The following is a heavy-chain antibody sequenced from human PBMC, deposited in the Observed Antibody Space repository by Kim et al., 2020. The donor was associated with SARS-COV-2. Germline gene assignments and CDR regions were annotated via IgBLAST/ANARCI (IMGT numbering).Heavy chain of an antibody. J-gene: IGHJ3*02. CDR1: GFTFSRHS. D-gene: IGHD2-21*02. CDR2: ISFDGVVI. V-gene: IGHV3-30-3*01. Sequence: GGSLRLSCVDSGFTFSRHSMHWVRQAPGKGLEWVALISFDGVVIRYVDSVKGRFSISRDNSRNTLYLEMNSVNTGDTAVYYCARDIIGGHCAFDIWGQGT. CDR3: ARDIIGGHCAFDI.